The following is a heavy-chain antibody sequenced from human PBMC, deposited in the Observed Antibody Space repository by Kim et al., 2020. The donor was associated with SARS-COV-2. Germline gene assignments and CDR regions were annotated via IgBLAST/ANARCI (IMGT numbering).Heavy chain of an antibody. CDR1: GFTFSSYA. J-gene: IGHJ4*02. CDR3: ARDREGAFLLVY. V-gene: IGHV3-30*04. Sequence: GGSLRLSCAASGFTFSSYAMHWVRQAPGKGLEWVAVISYDGSNKYYADSVKGRFTISRDNSKNTLYLQMNSLRAEDTAVYYCARDREGAFLLVYWGQGT. CDR2: ISYDGSNK. D-gene: IGHD3-3*01.